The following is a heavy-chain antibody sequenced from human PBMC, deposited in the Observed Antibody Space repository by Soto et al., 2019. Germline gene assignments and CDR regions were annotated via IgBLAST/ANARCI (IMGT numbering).Heavy chain of an antibody. J-gene: IGHJ4*02. V-gene: IGHV4-59*08. D-gene: IGHD5-18*01. CDR3: ARRWGYSFDY. Sequence: QVQLQESGPGLVKPSETLSLTCTVSGGSISSYYWSWIQQPPGKGLEWIGYIYYSGSTNYNPSPKSRVTISVDTSKNQSSLKLSSVTAADTAVYYCARRWGYSFDYWGQGTLVTVSS. CDR1: GGSISSYY. CDR2: IYYSGST.